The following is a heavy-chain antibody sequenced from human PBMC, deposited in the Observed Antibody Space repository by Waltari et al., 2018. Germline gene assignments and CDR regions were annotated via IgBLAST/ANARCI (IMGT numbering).Heavy chain of an antibody. CDR1: GFTLSNYW. Sequence: EVQLVESGGGLVQPGGSLRLSGAASGFTLSNYWMSWVRQAPGKGLEWVANIMTDGREEYYVDSVRGRFTISRDNAKNSLYLQMNSLRPEDTAVYYCVRDQWFAYDIWGQGTMVTVSS. V-gene: IGHV3-7*01. J-gene: IGHJ3*02. D-gene: IGHD3-22*01. CDR3: VRDQWFAYDI. CDR2: IMTDGREE.